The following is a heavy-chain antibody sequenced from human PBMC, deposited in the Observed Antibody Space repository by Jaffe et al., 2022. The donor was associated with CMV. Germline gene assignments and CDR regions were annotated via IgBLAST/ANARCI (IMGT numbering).Heavy chain of an antibody. J-gene: IGHJ4*02. D-gene: IGHD3-10*01. CDR2: NSGDGGAT. CDR1: GFTFNNFA. Sequence: EVQLSESGGGLIQPGGSLRLSCTASGFTFNNFAMTWVRQAPGKGLEWLSTNSGDGGATFYADSVKGRFTVSRDTSKSTLYLQMNGLRAEDTALYYCAKGLGDSYDSSGLLHLWGQGILVTVSS. V-gene: IGHV3-23*01. CDR3: AKGLGDSYDSSGLLHL.